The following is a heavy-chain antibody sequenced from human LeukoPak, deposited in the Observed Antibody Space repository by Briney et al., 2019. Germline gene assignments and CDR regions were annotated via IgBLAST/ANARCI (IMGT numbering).Heavy chain of an antibody. D-gene: IGHD3-10*01. J-gene: IGHJ4*02. Sequence: GGSLRLSCAASGFTFSSYAMSWVRQAPGKGLEWVSAISGSGGSTYYADSVKGRFTISRDNSKNTLYLQMNSLRAEDTAVYYCAKVMTRTMVRGVPPSVYWGQGTLVTVSS. CDR2: ISGSGGST. V-gene: IGHV3-23*01. CDR1: GFTFSSYA. CDR3: AKVMTRTMVRGVPPSVY.